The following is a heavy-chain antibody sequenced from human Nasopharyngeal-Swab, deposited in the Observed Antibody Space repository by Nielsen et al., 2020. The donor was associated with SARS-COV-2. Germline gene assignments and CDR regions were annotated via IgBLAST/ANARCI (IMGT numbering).Heavy chain of an antibody. Sequence: ASVKVSCKASEYTFTDYYMHWVRQAPGQGLEWMGRINPYSGGTNYAQKFQGRVTMTRDTSISTAYMELSRLRSGDTAVYYCARDYCGGDCFPDSWGQGTLVTVSS. CDR2: INPYSGGT. CDR1: EYTFTDYY. V-gene: IGHV1-2*06. CDR3: ARDYCGGDCFPDS. J-gene: IGHJ4*02. D-gene: IGHD2-21*02.